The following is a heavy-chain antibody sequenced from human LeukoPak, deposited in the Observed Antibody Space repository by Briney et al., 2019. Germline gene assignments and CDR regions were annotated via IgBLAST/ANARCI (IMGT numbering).Heavy chain of an antibody. D-gene: IGHD3-10*01. CDR2: IYYSGST. CDR1: GGSISSYY. CDR3: AKQGSGSSRFDP. Sequence: PSETLSLTXTVSGGSISSYYWSWIRQPPGKGVEWIGYIYYSGSTNYNPSLKSRVTISVDTSKNQFSLKLSSVTAADTAVYYGAKQGSGSSRFDPWGQGTLVTVSS. J-gene: IGHJ5*02. V-gene: IGHV4-59*01.